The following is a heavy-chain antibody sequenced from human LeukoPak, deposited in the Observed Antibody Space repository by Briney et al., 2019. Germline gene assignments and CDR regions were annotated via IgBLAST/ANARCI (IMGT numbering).Heavy chain of an antibody. CDR1: GYSFTSYW. CDR2: IYPGDSDT. Sequence: GESLQISCQGSGYSFTSYWIGWVRQMPGKGLEWMGIIYPGDSDTRYSPSFQGQVTISADKSISTAYLQWSSLKASDTAMYYCARFDYYYYYGMDVWGQGTTVTVSS. CDR3: ARFDYYYYYGMDV. V-gene: IGHV5-51*01. J-gene: IGHJ6*02.